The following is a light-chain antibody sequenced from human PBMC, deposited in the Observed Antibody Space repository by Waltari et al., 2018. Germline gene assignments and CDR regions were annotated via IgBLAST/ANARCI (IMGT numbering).Light chain of an antibody. Sequence: ERVMTQSPATLSVSPGGRATLSCRASQSLSTNLAWYQQKFGQAPRLLIYGASTRATGIPARFSGSGSGTEFTLTISSLQSEDFAVYYCQQYNSWPLTFGGGTKVEIK. CDR3: QQYNSWPLT. J-gene: IGKJ4*01. CDR2: GAS. V-gene: IGKV3-15*01. CDR1: QSLSTN.